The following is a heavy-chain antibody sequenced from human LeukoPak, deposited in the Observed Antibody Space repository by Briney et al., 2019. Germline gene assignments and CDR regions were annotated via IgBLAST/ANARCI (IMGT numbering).Heavy chain of an antibody. CDR2: VTDSGAST. J-gene: IGHJ4*02. Sequence: PGGSLRLSCGASGFIFSRDVMSWVRQAPGKGLEWVSAVTDSGASTYYADSVKGRFTISRDNSKNTLYLQMNSLRAEDTAVYFCAKGGPQFFDYWGQGSLVTVSS. CDR1: GFIFSRDV. D-gene: IGHD5-24*01. CDR3: AKGGPQFFDY. V-gene: IGHV3-23*01.